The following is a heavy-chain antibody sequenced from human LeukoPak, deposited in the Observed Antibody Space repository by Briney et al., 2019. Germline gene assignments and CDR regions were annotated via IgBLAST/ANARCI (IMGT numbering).Heavy chain of an antibody. D-gene: IGHD6-19*01. J-gene: IGHJ6*02. V-gene: IGHV1-69*01. CDR1: GGTFSSYA. Sequence: GSSVKVSCKASGGTFSSYAISWVRQAPGQGLEWMGGIIPIFGTANYAQKFQGRVTITADESTSTAYMELSSLRSEDTAVYYCARHHYRGAVAHGGYYYYGMDVWGQGTTVTVSS. CDR3: ARHHYRGAVAHGGYYYYGMDV. CDR2: IIPIFGTA.